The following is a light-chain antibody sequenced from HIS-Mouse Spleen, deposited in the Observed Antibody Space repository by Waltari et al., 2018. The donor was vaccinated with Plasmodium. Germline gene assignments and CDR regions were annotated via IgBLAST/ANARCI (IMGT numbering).Light chain of an antibody. J-gene: IGLJ1*01. V-gene: IGLV2-23*01. CDR3: CSYAGSSTYV. Sequence: QSALTQPASVSGSPGQSITISCTGTSSDVGSYNLVSWYQQHPGKAPKLIIYEGSKRAAVVSSRCPGSKSGNTASRTISGLQAEDEADYYCCSYAGSSTYVFGTGTKVTVL. CDR1: SSDVGSYNL. CDR2: EGS.